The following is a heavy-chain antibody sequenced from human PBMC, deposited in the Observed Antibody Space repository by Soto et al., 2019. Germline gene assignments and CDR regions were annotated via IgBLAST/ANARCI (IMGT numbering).Heavy chain of an antibody. CDR1: GFTFSSYG. Sequence: QVPLVESGGGVVQPGRSLRLSCAASGFTFSSYGMHWVRQAPGKGLEWVAVISYDGSNKYYADSVKGRFTISRDNSKNTLYLQMNSLRAEDTAVYYCAKDRTAGYCSSTSCYVLDYWGQGTLVTVSS. J-gene: IGHJ4*02. V-gene: IGHV3-30*18. CDR2: ISYDGSNK. D-gene: IGHD2-2*01. CDR3: AKDRTAGYCSSTSCYVLDY.